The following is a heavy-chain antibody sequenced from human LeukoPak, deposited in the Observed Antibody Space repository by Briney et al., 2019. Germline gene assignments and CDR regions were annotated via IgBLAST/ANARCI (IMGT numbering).Heavy chain of an antibody. CDR1: GGTFSIYA. D-gene: IGHD3-22*01. CDR2: IIPIFGTA. J-gene: IGHJ4*02. Sequence: ASVKVSCKASGGTFSIYAISWVRQAPGQGLEWMGGIIPIFGTANYAQKFQGRVSITADESTSTAYMELSSLRSEDTAVYYCARDPLDYYDSSGYYHAPFDYWGQGTLVTVSS. CDR3: ARDPLDYYDSSGYYHAPFDY. V-gene: IGHV1-69*13.